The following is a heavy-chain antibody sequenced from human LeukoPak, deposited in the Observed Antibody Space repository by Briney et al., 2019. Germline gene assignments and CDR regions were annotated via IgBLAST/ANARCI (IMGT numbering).Heavy chain of an antibody. CDR3: AKQEGEFEAYYYYMDV. CDR2: IRYDGSNK. V-gene: IGHV3-30*02. Sequence: QAGGSLRLSCAASGFTFSSYGMHWVRQAPGKGLEWVAFIRYDGSNKYYADSVKGRFTISRDNSKNTLYLQMNSLRAEDTAVYYCAKQEGEFEAYYYYMDVWGKGTTVTISS. J-gene: IGHJ6*03. CDR1: GFTFSSYG. D-gene: IGHD3-16*01.